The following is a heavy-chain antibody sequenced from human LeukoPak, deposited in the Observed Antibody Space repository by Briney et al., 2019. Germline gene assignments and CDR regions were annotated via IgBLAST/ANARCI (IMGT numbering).Heavy chain of an antibody. V-gene: IGHV3-21*01. J-gene: IGHJ4*02. CDR3: AKDSSVYYYDSRSLDY. Sequence: GGSLRLSCAASGFTFSSYSMNWVCQAPGKGLEWVSSISSSSSYIYYADSVKGRFTISRDNAKNSLYLQMNSLRAEDTAVYYCAKDSSVYYYDSRSLDYWGQGTLVTVSS. CDR1: GFTFSSYS. D-gene: IGHD3-22*01. CDR2: ISSSSSYI.